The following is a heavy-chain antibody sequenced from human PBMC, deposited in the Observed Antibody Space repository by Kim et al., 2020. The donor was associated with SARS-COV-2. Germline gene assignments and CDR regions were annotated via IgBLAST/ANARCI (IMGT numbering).Heavy chain of an antibody. V-gene: IGHV1-18*04. CDR2: ISVYNGDT. Sequence: ASVKVSCKASGYTFSTYGISWVRQVAGRGLEWTGGISVYNGDTIYAQKYQGRLTFTTDRSSNMVYMELSSLNPDDSALYYCARGEAWFDTWGQGTLVSVS. CDR1: GYTFSTYG. J-gene: IGHJ5*02. CDR3: ARGEAWFDT.